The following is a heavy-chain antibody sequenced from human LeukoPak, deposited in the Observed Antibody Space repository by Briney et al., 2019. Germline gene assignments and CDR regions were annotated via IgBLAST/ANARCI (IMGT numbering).Heavy chain of an antibody. CDR3: ARGDILTRGYFAY. Sequence: GGSLRLSCEASGFTFSSYWMSWVRQAPGKGLEWVANIKQDGSEKYYVDSVKGRFTISRDNAKNSLYLQMNSLRAEDTAVYYCARGDILTRGYFAYWGQGTLVTVSS. CDR2: IKQDGSEK. V-gene: IGHV3-7*03. J-gene: IGHJ4*02. CDR1: GFTFSSYW. D-gene: IGHD3-9*01.